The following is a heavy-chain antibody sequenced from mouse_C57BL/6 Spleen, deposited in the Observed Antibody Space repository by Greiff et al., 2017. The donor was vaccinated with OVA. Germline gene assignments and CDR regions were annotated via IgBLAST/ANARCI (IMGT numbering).Heavy chain of an antibody. J-gene: IGHJ2*01. CDR1: GYKFTDYE. Sequence: VQLQQSGAELVRPGASVTLSCKASGYKFTDYEMHWVKQTPVHGLEWIGAIDPETGGTAYNQKFKGKAILTADKSSSTAYMELRSLTSEDSAVYYCTRVSTIGTTFDYWGQGTTLTVSS. D-gene: IGHD2-5*01. CDR3: TRVSTIGTTFDY. CDR2: IDPETGGT. V-gene: IGHV1-15*01.